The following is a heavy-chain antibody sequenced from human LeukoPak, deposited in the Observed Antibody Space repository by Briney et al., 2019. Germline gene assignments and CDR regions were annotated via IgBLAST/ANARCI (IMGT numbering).Heavy chain of an antibody. Sequence: SETLSVTCAVYGGTFSGYYWSWIRQPPGKGLEWIGEINHSGSTNYNPSLKSRVTISVDTSKNQFSLKLSSVTAADTAVYYCARGGVAGTIYDAFDIWGQGTMVTVSS. CDR3: ARGGVAGTIYDAFDI. CDR2: INHSGST. J-gene: IGHJ3*02. D-gene: IGHD6-19*01. CDR1: GGTFSGYY. V-gene: IGHV4-34*01.